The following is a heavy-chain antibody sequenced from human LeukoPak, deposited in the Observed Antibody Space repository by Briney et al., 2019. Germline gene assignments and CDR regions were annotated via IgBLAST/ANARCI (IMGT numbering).Heavy chain of an antibody. Sequence: KPSETLSLTCTVSGGSISSSRYYWGGIRQPPGKGLEWIGSIYYSGSTHYNPSLKSRVTISVDTSKNQFSLKLSSVTAADTAVYYCATIGSGDYVFDYWGQGTLVTVSS. CDR2: IYYSGST. CDR3: ATIGSGDYVFDY. CDR1: GGSISSSRYY. D-gene: IGHD2-21*02. V-gene: IGHV4-39*01. J-gene: IGHJ4*02.